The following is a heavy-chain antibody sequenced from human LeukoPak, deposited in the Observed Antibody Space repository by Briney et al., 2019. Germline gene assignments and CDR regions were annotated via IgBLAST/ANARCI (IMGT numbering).Heavy chain of an antibody. Sequence: GGSLRLSCAASGFTFSSYAMHWVRQAPGKGLVWVSHIENNGRSTNYADSVKGRFTISRDNTRNTLSLEKNNLRAEDTAIYYCAREKVVASQYYYYGMDVWGQGTTVTVSS. CDR3: AREKVVASQYYYYGMDV. CDR2: IENNGRST. V-gene: IGHV3-74*01. CDR1: GFTFSSYA. J-gene: IGHJ6*02. D-gene: IGHD2-15*01.